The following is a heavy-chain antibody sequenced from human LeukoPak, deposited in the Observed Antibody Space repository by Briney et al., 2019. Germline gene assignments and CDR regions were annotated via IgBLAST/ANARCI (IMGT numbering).Heavy chain of an antibody. CDR3: ARVTSPYVFDI. CDR1: GFTLSDYY. CDR2: ISSSGSTI. V-gene: IGHV3-11*04. Sequence: GGSLRLSCAASGFTLSDYYMSWIRQAPGKGLEWVSYISSSGSTIYYADSVKGRFTMSRDNAKNSLYLQMNSLRAEDTAVYYCARVTSPYVFDIWGQGTMVTVSS. J-gene: IGHJ3*02. D-gene: IGHD3-3*01.